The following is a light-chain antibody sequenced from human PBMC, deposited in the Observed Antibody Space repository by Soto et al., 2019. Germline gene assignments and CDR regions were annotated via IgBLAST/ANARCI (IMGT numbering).Light chain of an antibody. CDR1: SGSVSTSYY. J-gene: IGLJ7*01. CDR2: STN. Sequence: QTVVTQEPSFSVSPGRTVTLTCGLSSGSVSTSYYPSSYQQTPGQAPRTLIYSTNTRSSGVPDRFSGSILGDKAALTITGALADDDSDYSCVLYMGSGIWVFGGGTQLTVL. CDR3: VLYMGSGIWV. V-gene: IGLV8-61*01.